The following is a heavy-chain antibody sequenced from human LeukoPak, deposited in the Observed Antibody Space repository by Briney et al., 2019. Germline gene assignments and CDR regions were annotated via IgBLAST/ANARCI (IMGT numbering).Heavy chain of an antibody. CDR1: GDSISSGNYY. Sequence: SQTLSLTCTVSGDSISSGNYYWNWIRQPAGKGLEWIVRFYRSGSPNYSPSLKSRVTISVDTSKNQFSLKVTSVIAADTAVYYCARLIAAAGNWFDPWGQGTLVTVSS. J-gene: IGHJ5*02. CDR3: ARLIAAAGNWFDP. CDR2: FYRSGSP. V-gene: IGHV4-61*02. D-gene: IGHD6-13*01.